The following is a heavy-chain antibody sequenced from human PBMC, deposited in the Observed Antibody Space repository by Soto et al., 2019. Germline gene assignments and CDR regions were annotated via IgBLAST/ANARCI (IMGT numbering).Heavy chain of an antibody. D-gene: IGHD3-3*01. J-gene: IGHJ4*02. CDR3: AKEDEDPYDFWSGYFDY. Sequence: EVQLLESGGGLVQPGGSLRLSCAASGFTFSSYAMSWVRQAPGKGLEWVSAISGSGGSTYYADSVKGRFTIYRDNSKNTLYLQMNSLRAEDTAVYYCAKEDEDPYDFWSGYFDYWGQGTLVTVSS. CDR2: ISGSGGST. CDR1: GFTFSSYA. V-gene: IGHV3-23*01.